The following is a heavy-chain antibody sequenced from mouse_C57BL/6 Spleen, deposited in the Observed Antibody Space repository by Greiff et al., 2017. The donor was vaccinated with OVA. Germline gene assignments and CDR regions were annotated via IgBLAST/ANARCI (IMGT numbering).Heavy chain of an antibody. CDR3: ARSDYYGRSPDY. Sequence: VQLQQSGPELVKPGASVKISCKASGYSFTGYYMNWVKQSPEKSLEWIGEINPSTGGTTYNQTFKAKATLTVDNSSSTAYMQLKSLTSEDSAVYYCARSDYYGRSPDYWGQGTTLTVSS. V-gene: IGHV1-42*01. J-gene: IGHJ2*01. CDR1: GYSFTGYY. D-gene: IGHD1-1*01. CDR2: INPSTGGT.